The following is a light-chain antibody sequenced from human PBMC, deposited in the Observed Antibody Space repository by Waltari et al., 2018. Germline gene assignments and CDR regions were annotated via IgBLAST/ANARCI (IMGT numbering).Light chain of an antibody. CDR3: SSYTSSATLV. J-gene: IGLJ1*01. CDR2: DVT. V-gene: IGLV2-14*01. CDR1: SSDGGGYNP. Sequence: QSALTQPASAPGSPGQSITVSCPGTSSDGGGYNPVSWYQQHPGQAPKVLMYDVTNRPSGVSHRFSGSKSGNTASLTISGLQAEDEADYYCSSYTSSATLVFGTGTKVTVL.